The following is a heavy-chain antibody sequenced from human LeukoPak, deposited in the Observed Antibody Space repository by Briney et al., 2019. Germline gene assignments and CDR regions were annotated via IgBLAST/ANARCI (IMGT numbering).Heavy chain of an antibody. CDR1: GFVFSRYE. Sequence: GGSLRLSCAASGFVFSRYEMNWVRQAPGKGLEWVSSISSSSYIYYADSVKGRFTISRDNAKNSLYLQMNSLRAEDTAVYYCASLTMVRGVKNWGQGTLVTVSS. J-gene: IGHJ4*02. CDR2: ISSSSYI. CDR3: ASLTMVRGVKN. V-gene: IGHV3-21*01. D-gene: IGHD3-10*01.